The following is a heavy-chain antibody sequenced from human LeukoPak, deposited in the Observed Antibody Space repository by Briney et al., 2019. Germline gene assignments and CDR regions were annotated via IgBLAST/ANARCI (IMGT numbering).Heavy chain of an antibody. CDR2: IYYSGST. V-gene: IGHV4-59*01. CDR3: ARDSSIAAHYFDY. CDR1: GGSISPYY. J-gene: IGHJ4*02. D-gene: IGHD6-6*01. Sequence: SETLSLTCTVSGGSISPYYWSWIRQPPGKRLEWIGYIYYSGSTNYNPSVKSRVTISVDTSKNQFSLKLSSVTAADTAVYFCARDSSIAAHYFDYWGQGTQVTVSS.